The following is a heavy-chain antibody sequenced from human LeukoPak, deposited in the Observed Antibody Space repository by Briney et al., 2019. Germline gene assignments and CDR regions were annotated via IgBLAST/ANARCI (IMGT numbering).Heavy chain of an antibody. CDR2: INPNSGGT. Sequence: ASVKVSCKASGDTFTGYFMHWVRQAPGQGLEWMGWINPNSGGTKYAQRFQGRVTMTRDTSISTAYMELSRLRSDDTAVYYCARVTGYYYENTGYYHHAFDIWGQGTMVTVSS. D-gene: IGHD3-22*01. J-gene: IGHJ3*02. V-gene: IGHV1-2*02. CDR1: GDTFTGYF. CDR3: ARVTGYYYENTGYYHHAFDI.